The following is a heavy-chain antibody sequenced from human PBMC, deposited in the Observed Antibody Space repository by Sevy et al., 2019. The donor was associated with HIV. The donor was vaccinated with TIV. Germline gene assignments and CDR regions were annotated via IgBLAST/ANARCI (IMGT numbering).Heavy chain of an antibody. CDR1: GFTFSSYA. Sequence: GGSLRLSCAASGFTFSSYAMSWVRQAPGKGLEWVSAISGSGGSTYYADSVKDRFTISRDNSKNTLYLQMNSLRAEDTAVYYCAKDDSYYDSSGSLDYWGQGTLVTVSS. D-gene: IGHD3-22*01. J-gene: IGHJ4*02. V-gene: IGHV3-23*01. CDR3: AKDDSYYDSSGSLDY. CDR2: ISGSGGST.